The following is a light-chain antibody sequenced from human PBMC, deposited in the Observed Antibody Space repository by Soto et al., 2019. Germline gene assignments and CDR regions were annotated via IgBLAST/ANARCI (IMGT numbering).Light chain of an antibody. CDR3: KQSYSTPYT. V-gene: IGKV1-39*01. CDR1: QSISSY. J-gene: IGKJ2*01. CDR2: AAS. Sequence: DIQMTQSPSSLSASVGDRVTITCRASQSISSYLNWYQQKPGKAPKLLIYAASILQSGVPSRFSGSGSGTDFTLTISSLQPEDFATYYCKQSYSTPYTFGQGTKLEIK.